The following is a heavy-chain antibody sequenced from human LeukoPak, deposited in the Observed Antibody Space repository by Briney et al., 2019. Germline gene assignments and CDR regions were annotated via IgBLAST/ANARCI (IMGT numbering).Heavy chain of an antibody. CDR1: GYNFATSG. Sequence: ASVKVSCKAYGYNFATSGIGWVRQAPGQGLEWLGWISGYNGNTKSAPKLQGRVTITADESTSTAYMELSSLRSEDTAVYYCAILYGSGSYYNEGGLWYYYMDVWGKGTTVTVSS. J-gene: IGHJ6*03. D-gene: IGHD3-10*01. V-gene: IGHV1-18*01. CDR3: AILYGSGSYYNEGGLWYYYMDV. CDR2: ISGYNGNT.